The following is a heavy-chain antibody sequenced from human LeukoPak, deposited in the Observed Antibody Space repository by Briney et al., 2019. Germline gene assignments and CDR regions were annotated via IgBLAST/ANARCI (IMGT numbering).Heavy chain of an antibody. CDR3: ARDEVGVGATHDY. Sequence: GGSLRLSCAASGFTFSNYGMHWVRQAPGKGLEWMTTIWYDGNNKYYADSVKGRFSISRDNSKNTLYLQMNSQRVEDTAVYYCARDEVGVGATHDYWGQGTLVTVSS. D-gene: IGHD1-26*01. V-gene: IGHV3-33*01. CDR2: IWYDGNNK. J-gene: IGHJ4*02. CDR1: GFTFSNYG.